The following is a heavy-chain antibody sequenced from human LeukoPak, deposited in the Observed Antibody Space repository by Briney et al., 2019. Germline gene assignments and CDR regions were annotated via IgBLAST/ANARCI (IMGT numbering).Heavy chain of an antibody. J-gene: IGHJ3*02. CDR2: IATSSDYI. D-gene: IGHD3-10*01. CDR3: ARGRSITILRGVAISDGFDI. Sequence: PGGSLRLSCAASGFTFSTYSMNRVRQAPGKGLEWVSSIATSSDYIYYAGSLKGRFTISRDNAKNSLYLHMNSLRPDDTAVYYCARGRSITILRGVAISDGFDIWGQGTKVTVS. V-gene: IGHV3-21*06. CDR1: GFTFSTYS.